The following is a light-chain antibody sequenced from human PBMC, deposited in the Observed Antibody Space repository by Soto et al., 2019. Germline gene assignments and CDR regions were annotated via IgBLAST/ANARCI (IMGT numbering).Light chain of an antibody. CDR1: QSVSSF. V-gene: IGKV3-11*01. J-gene: IGKJ4*01. CDR3: QQRSNWLPLT. CDR2: DAS. Sequence: EIVLTQSPATLSLSPGERATLSCRASQSVSSFLAWYQQKPGQAPRLLIYDASNSATGIPARFSGSGSATAVTLTISSLEPEDSAVYYCQQRSNWLPLTFGGGTKVEIK.